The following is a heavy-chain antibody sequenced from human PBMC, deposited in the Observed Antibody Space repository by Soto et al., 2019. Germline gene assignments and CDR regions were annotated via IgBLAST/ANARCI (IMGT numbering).Heavy chain of an antibody. V-gene: IGHV5-51*01. D-gene: IGHD3-22*01. CDR1: GYSFTSYW. CDR2: IYPGDSDT. CDR3: ARQYDSSAYYFDY. J-gene: IGHJ4*02. Sequence: GESLKISCKGSGYSFTSYWIGWVRQMPGKGLEWMGIIYPGDSDTRYSPSFQGQVTISADKSISTAYLQWSSLKVSDTAMYYCARQYDSSAYYFDYWGQGTLVTVSS.